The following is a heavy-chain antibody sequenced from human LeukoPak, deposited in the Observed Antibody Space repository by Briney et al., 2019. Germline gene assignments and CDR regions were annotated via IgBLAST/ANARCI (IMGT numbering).Heavy chain of an antibody. Sequence: SETLSLTCTVSGGSISSYYWSWIRQPPGKGLEWIGYIYYSGSTNYNPSLKSRVTISVDTSKNQFSLKLSSVTAADTAVYYCARRLSSRGYMDVWGKGTTVTVSS. J-gene: IGHJ6*03. D-gene: IGHD6-13*01. CDR1: GGSISSYY. V-gene: IGHV4-59*01. CDR2: IYYSGST. CDR3: ARRLSSRGYMDV.